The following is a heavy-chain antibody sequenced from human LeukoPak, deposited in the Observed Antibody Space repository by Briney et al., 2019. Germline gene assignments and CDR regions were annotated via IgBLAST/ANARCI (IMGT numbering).Heavy chain of an antibody. J-gene: IGHJ4*02. CDR3: AKDNSSSWLYYFDY. D-gene: IGHD6-13*01. CDR1: GFTFSSYS. Sequence: GGSLRLSCAASGFTFSSYSMHWVRQAPGKGLEWVAVISYDGSNKYYADSVKGRFTISRDNSKNTLYLQMNSLRAEDTAVYYCAKDNSSSWLYYFDYWGQGTLVTVSS. V-gene: IGHV3-30*18. CDR2: ISYDGSNK.